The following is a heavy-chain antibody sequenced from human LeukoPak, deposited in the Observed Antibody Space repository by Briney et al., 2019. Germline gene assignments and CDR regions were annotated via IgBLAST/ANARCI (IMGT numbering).Heavy chain of an antibody. V-gene: IGHV1-18*01. Sequence: ASVRVSCKASGYTFTHYDISWVRQAPGQGLKWMGWISAHSGTTNFAQKFQGRLTMTTDTSTNTAYMELRSLRSDDTAVYYCATYCSSVSCYSPLHYMDVWGKGTTVTVSS. J-gene: IGHJ6*03. CDR2: ISAHSGTT. CDR3: ATYCSSVSCYSPLHYMDV. D-gene: IGHD2-2*02. CDR1: GYTFTHYD.